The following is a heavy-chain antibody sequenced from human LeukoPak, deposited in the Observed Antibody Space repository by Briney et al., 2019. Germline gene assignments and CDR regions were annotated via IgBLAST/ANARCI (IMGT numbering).Heavy chain of an antibody. CDR3: ASYPTPTYDFWSGYYKDGAFDI. D-gene: IGHD3-3*01. CDR1: GGSISSSSYC. V-gene: IGHV4-39*01. CDR2: IYYSGST. Sequence: SETLSLTCTVSGGSISSSSYCWGWIRQPPGKGLDWIGSIYYSGSTYYNPSLKSRVTISVDTSKNQFSLKLSSVTAADTAVYYCASYPTPTYDFWSGYYKDGAFDIWGQGTMVTVSS. J-gene: IGHJ3*02.